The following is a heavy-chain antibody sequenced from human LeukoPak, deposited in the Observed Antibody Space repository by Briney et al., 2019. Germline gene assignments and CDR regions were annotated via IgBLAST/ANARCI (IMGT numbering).Heavy chain of an antibody. D-gene: IGHD6-19*01. V-gene: IGHV3-30*03. CDR2: ISYDGSNK. CDR3: ARGTPSSSGWLYYGMDV. J-gene: IGHJ6*02. CDR1: GFTFSSYS. Sequence: GGSLRLSCAASGFTFSSYSMNWVRQAPRKGLEWVAVISYDGSNKYYADSVKGRFTISRDNSKNTLYLQMNSLRAEDTAVYYCARGTPSSSGWLYYGMDVWGQGTTVTVSS.